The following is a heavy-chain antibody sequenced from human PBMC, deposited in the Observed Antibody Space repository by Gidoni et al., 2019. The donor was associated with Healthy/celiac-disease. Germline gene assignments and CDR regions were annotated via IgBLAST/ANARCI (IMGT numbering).Heavy chain of an antibody. J-gene: IGHJ3*02. V-gene: IGHV3-33*01. Sequence: QVQLVESGGGVVQPGRSLRLSCAASGFTFSSYGMHWVRQAPGKGLEWVAVIWYDGSNKYYADSVKGRFTISRDNSKNTLYLQMNSLRAEDTAVYYCARAMGWGYYDSSGPVDIWGQGTMVTVSS. D-gene: IGHD3-22*01. CDR3: ARAMGWGYYDSSGPVDI. CDR2: IWYDGSNK. CDR1: GFTFSSYG.